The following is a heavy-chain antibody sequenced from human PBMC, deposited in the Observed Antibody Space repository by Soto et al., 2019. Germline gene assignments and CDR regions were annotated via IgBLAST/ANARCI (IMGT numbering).Heavy chain of an antibody. J-gene: IGHJ5*02. V-gene: IGHV4-4*07. CDR3: ARGGGVPALGDP. CDR2: ISTSGNT. CDR1: CVSMINSY. Sequence: SETLSLTCSVSCVSMINSYWTWIRQSAGKGLDWIGRISTSGNTNYNPSLNSRLTMSVDTSKNQVSLKLTSVTAADTAVYYCARGGGVPALGDPWGQGTLVTVSS. D-gene: IGHD3-16*01.